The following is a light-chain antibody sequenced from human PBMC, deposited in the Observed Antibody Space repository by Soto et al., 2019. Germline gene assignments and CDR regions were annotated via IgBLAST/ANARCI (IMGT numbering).Light chain of an antibody. CDR3: QHRGNAWT. CDR2: DAS. J-gene: IGKJ1*01. CDR1: QSISTY. V-gene: IGKV3-11*01. Sequence: EIVLTQSPGTLSLSPGERATLSCRASQSISTYLAWYQQKPGQAPRLLIYDASNRATGIPARVSGSGSGTDFTLTINSLEPEDFALYYCQHRGNAWTFGQGTKVDIK.